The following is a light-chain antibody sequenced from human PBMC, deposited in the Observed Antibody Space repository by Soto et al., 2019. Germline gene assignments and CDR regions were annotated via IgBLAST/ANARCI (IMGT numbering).Light chain of an antibody. V-gene: IGKV3-15*01. CDR2: AAS. CDR1: QGLGTN. Sequence: TVMTQSPATLSVSPGDRATLSCRASQGLGTNLAWYQQRPGQAPRLLIYAASTRATGVPARFSGSGSETEFTLTITTLQSEDFAVYYCQQYNHCPLSFGVGTKVEIK. CDR3: QQYNHCPLS. J-gene: IGKJ4*01.